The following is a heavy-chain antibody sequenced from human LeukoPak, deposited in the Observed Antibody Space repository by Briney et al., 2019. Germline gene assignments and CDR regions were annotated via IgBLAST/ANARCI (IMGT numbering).Heavy chain of an antibody. D-gene: IGHD6-19*01. CDR2: IYYSGST. CDR3: ARDSLGVAGTVRDY. Sequence: SGTLSLTCTVSGGSISSGDYYWSWIRQPPGKGLEWIGYIYYSGSTYYNPSLKSRVTISVDTSKNQFSLKLSSVTAADTAVYYCARDSLGVAGTVRDYWGQGTLVTVSS. J-gene: IGHJ4*02. V-gene: IGHV4-30-4*08. CDR1: GGSISSGDYY.